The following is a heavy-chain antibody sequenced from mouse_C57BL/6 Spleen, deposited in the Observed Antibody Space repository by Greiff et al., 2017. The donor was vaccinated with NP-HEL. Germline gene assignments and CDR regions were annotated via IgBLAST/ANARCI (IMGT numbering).Heavy chain of an antibody. Sequence: QVQLQQPGAELVKPGASVKLSCKASGYTFTSYWMHWVKQRPGQGLEWIGMIHPNSGSTNYNEKFKSKATLTVDKSSSTAYMQLSSLTSEDSAVYYCARWGTVVAPYYFDYWGQGTTLTVSS. J-gene: IGHJ2*01. V-gene: IGHV1-64*01. CDR3: ARWGTVVAPYYFDY. D-gene: IGHD1-1*01. CDR1: GYTFTSYW. CDR2: IHPNSGST.